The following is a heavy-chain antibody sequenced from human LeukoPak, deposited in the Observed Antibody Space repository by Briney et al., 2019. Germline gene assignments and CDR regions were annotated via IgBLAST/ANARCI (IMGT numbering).Heavy chain of an antibody. D-gene: IGHD2-8*01. CDR3: SCMGPDALDI. CDR1: GFTFCSYA. Sequence: SGGSLRLSWAASGFTFCSYAMSWVRPAPGKGLEWVSDISGCGGSTYYADSVKGRFTISRDNSKNTLYLQMNSLRAEDTAVYYCSCMGPDALDIWGQGTMVTVSS. V-gene: IGHV3-23*01. J-gene: IGHJ3*02. CDR2: ISGCGGST.